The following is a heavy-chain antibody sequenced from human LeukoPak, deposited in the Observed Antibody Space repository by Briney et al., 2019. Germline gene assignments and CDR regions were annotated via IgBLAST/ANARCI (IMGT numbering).Heavy chain of an antibody. CDR3: ARDFHGTQYYYGMDV. V-gene: IGHV1-8*01. Sequence: ASVKVSCKASGYTFTSYDINWVRQATGQGLEWMGWMNPNSGNTGYAQKFQGRVTMTRNTSISTAYMELSSLRSEDTAVYYCARDFHGTQYYYGMDVWGQGTTVTVSS. CDR2: MNPNSGNT. D-gene: IGHD3-3*01. CDR1: GYTFTSYD. J-gene: IGHJ6*02.